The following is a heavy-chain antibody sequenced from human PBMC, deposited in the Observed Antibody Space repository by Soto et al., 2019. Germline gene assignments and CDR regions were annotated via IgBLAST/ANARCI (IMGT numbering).Heavy chain of an antibody. CDR1: GFTFSRYY. V-gene: IGHV3-23*01. J-gene: IGHJ5*02. CDR2: IDGSGGIT. Sequence: GESLRLSCAASGFTFSRYYMHWVRQAPGEGLEWVSTIDGSGGITYYADSVKGRFTISRDNSRNTAYLQMNSLRGDDTALYYCVKNSIWFNTWGQGAPVAVS. CDR3: VKNSIWFNT.